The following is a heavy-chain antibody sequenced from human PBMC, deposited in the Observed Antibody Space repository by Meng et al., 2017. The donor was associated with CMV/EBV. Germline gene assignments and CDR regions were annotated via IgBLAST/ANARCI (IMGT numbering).Heavy chain of an antibody. CDR3: AHITNRDLWSGYWDSYYGMDV. Sequence: SGPTLVKPTQTLTLTCTFSGFSLSTNGVGVGWIRQPPGKALVWLGVIYWNEDKHYSPSLKNRLTITKGTSRNQVVLTMTNMDPVDTATYYCAHITNRDLWSGYWDSYYGMDVWGQGTTVTVSS. D-gene: IGHD3-3*01. CDR1: GFSLSTNGVG. J-gene: IGHJ6*02. CDR2: IYWNEDK. V-gene: IGHV2-5*01.